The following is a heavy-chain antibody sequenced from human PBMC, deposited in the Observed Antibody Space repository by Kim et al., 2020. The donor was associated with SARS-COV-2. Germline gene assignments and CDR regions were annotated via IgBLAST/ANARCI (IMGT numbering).Heavy chain of an antibody. V-gene: IGHV3-33*01. D-gene: IGHD3-10*01. CDR1: GFTFSPFA. CDR2: IRSDESKR. Sequence: GGSLRLSCTASGFTFSPFAMHWVRQAPGKGLEWVAVIRSDESKRYYAESVKDRFTISRDNSKNTLYLQMNSLRAEDTAFYFCARNYGSATMIGDVWGLGTVVTVSS. CDR3: ARNYGSATMIGDV. J-gene: IGHJ3*01.